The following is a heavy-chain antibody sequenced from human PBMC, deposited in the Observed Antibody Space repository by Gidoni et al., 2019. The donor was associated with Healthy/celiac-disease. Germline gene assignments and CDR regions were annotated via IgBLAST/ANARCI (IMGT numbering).Heavy chain of an antibody. CDR1: GFTFSSYS. CDR2: ISSSSSYI. V-gene: IGHV3-21*01. J-gene: IGHJ4*02. D-gene: IGHD4-17*01. CDR3: ARDYGDYAKGGAWGY. Sequence: EVQLVESGGGLVKPGGSLRLSCAASGFTFSSYSMNWVRQAPGKGLEWVSSISSSSSYIYYADSVKGRFTISRDNAKNSLYLQMNSLRAEDTAVYYCARDYGDYAKGGAWGYWGQGTLVTVSS.